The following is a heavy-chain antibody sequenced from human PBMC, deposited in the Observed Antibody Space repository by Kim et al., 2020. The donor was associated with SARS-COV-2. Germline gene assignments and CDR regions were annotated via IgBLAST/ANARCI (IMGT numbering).Heavy chain of an antibody. V-gene: IGHV3-43*01. J-gene: IGHJ4*02. D-gene: IGHD5-12*01. Sequence: VKGRFTISRDNSKNSLYLQMNSLRTEDTALYYCAKDRVSRVAPYRAPFDYWGQGTLVTVSS. CDR3: AKDRVSRVAPYRAPFDY.